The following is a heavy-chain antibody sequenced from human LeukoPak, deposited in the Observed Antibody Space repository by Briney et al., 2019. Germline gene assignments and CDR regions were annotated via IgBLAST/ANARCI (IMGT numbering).Heavy chain of an antibody. V-gene: IGHV4-4*07. Sequence: PSETLSLTCTVSGGSISSYYWSWIRQPAGKDLGGLGRIYTSGSTNYNPSLKSRVTMSVDTSKNQFSLKLSSVTAADTAVYYCARGPHWNYASPFDYWGQGTLVTVSS. CDR2: IYTSGST. CDR1: GGSISSYY. CDR3: ARGPHWNYASPFDY. D-gene: IGHD1-7*01. J-gene: IGHJ4*02.